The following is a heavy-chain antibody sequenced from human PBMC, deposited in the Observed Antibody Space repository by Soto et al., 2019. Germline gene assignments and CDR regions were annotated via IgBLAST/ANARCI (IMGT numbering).Heavy chain of an antibody. J-gene: IGHJ4*02. V-gene: IGHV3-30*18. CDR1: GFTFSSYG. CDR3: AKGGCSGGSCYSGFDY. CDR2: ISYDGSNK. Sequence: QVQLVESGGGVVQPGRSLRLSCAASGFTFSSYGMHWVRQAPGKGLEWVAVISYDGSNKYYADSVKGRFTISRDNSKNTLYLQMSSLRAEDTYVYYCAKGGCSGGSCYSGFDYWGQGTLVTVSS. D-gene: IGHD2-15*01.